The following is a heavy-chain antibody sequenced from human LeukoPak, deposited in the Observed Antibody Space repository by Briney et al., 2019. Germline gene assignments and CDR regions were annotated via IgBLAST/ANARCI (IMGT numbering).Heavy chain of an antibody. CDR2: IKQDGSEK. V-gene: IGHV3-7*01. CDR1: GFTSSSKW. D-gene: IGHD3-3*01. CDR3: ARVGYDFWSGYYNPYYFDY. J-gene: IGHJ4*02. Sequence: GGSLRPACPASGFTSSSKWISCVRQAPGKWLEWVANIKQDGSEKNYVDSMKGRFTISRDNAKNSLYLQMNSLRAEDTAVYYCARVGYDFWSGYYNPYYFDYWGQGTLVTVSS.